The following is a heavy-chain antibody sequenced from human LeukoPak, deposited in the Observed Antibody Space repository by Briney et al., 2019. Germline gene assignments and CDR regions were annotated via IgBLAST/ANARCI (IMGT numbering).Heavy chain of an antibody. CDR1: GFTVSSYY. CDR2: IYSGGDT. D-gene: IGHD6-13*01. CDR3: GGSYSSSWPEIDY. J-gene: IGHJ4*02. Sequence: PGGSLRLSCAASGFTVSSYYMSGVRQAPGKGLEWVSVIYSGGDTYYADSVKGRFTISRDNSKNTLYLQMNSLRAEDTAVYYCGGSYSSSWPEIDYWGQGTLVTVSS. V-gene: IGHV3-66*01.